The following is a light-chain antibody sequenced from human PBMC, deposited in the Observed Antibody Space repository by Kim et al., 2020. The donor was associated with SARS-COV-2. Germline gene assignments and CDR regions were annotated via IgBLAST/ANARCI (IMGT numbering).Light chain of an antibody. CDR1: QSVSSN. Sequence: EIVMTQSPATLSVSPGERATLSCRASQSVSSNLAWYQQKPGQAPRLLIYGASTRATGIPARFSGSGSGTEFTLTISSLQSEDFAVYYCQQYNNWPPDTFGQGTRLRLN. V-gene: IGKV3-15*01. CDR3: QQYNNWPPDT. CDR2: GAS. J-gene: IGKJ5*01.